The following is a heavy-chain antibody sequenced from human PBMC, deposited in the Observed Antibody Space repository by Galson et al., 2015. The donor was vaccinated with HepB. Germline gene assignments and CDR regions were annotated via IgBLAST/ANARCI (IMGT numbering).Heavy chain of an antibody. CDR2: ISFDGSNK. J-gene: IGHJ2*01. CDR3: ARDFPNWYFDV. V-gene: IGHV3-30-3*01. CDR1: GFTFSSYA. Sequence: SLRLSCAASGFTFSSYAMHWVRQAPGKGLGWVAVISFDGSNKYYTDSVKGRFTVSRDNSDNTLYLEMNNLRGEDTAVYYCARDFPNWYFDVCGRGTLVTVSS.